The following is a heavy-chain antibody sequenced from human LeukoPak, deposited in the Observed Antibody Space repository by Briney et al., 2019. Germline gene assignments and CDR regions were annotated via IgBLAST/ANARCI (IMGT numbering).Heavy chain of an antibody. CDR3: ARASGPFDY. CDR1: GFTFSTYG. Sequence: PGRSLRLSCAASGFTFSTYGMHWVRQAPGKGLEWVAVIWNDGSNKYYADSVKGRFTISRDNSKNTLYLQMNSLRAEDTAVYSCARASGPFDYWGQGTLVTVPS. CDR2: IWNDGSNK. D-gene: IGHD3-10*01. V-gene: IGHV3-33*01. J-gene: IGHJ4*02.